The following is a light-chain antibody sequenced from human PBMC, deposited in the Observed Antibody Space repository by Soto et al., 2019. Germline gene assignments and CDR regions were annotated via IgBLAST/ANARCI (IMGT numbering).Light chain of an antibody. Sequence: QGVSSYINWYQQKPGKAPKLLIYAASSLQSGFPSRFSGSGSGTDVTRSISSLQPDPVATGHCRPSYGTPRTFGGGAKVDIK. V-gene: IGKV1-39*01. CDR2: AAS. J-gene: IGKJ4*02. CDR3: RPSYGTPRT. CDR1: QGVSSY.